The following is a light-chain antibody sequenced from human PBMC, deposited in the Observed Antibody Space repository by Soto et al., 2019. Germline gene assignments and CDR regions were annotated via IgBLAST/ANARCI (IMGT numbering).Light chain of an antibody. CDR3: SSYAGINNLV. V-gene: IGLV2-8*01. CDR2: EVS. CDR1: SSDVGGYNY. Sequence: QSALTQPPSASGSPGQSVTISCTGTSSDVGGYNYVSWYQQHPGKAPKLMIYEVSKRPSVVPDRFSGYTSGNTASLTVSGLQAEDEADYYCSSYAGINNLVFGGGTKLTVL. J-gene: IGLJ2*01.